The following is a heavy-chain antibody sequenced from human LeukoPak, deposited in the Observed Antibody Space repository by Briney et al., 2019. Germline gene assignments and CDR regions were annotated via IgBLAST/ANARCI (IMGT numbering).Heavy chain of an antibody. CDR1: GGSITSSSYI. CDR2: MYYSGST. D-gene: IGHD5-12*01. Sequence: SETLSLTCTVSGGSITSSSYIWAWIRQPPGKGLEWIGSMYYSGSTNYNPSLKSRVTISVDTSKNQFSLKLSSVTAAGTAVYYCAVRGMGDGWLDYDYWGQGTLVTVSS. J-gene: IGHJ4*02. CDR3: AVRGMGDGWLDYDY. V-gene: IGHV4-39*07.